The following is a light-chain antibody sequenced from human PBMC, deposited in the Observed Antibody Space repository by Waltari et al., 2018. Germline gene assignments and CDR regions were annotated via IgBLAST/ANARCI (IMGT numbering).Light chain of an antibody. Sequence: ETTLTQSPAFMSATPGDKVNISFKASQDIDDDMNWYQQKPGEVAIFIIQATITLVTGLPPRFSGSEDGTDFTLTISSLQAEDVAVYYCQQYYSTPLTFGGGTKVEIK. V-gene: IGKV5-2*01. CDR3: QQYYSTPLT. J-gene: IGKJ4*01. CDR1: QDIDDD. CDR2: ATI.